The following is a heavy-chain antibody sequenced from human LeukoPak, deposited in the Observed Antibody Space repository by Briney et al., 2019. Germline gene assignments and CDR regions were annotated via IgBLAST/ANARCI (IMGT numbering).Heavy chain of an antibody. D-gene: IGHD1-26*01. J-gene: IGHJ6*03. CDR1: GGSISSYY. Sequence: SETLSLTCTVSGGSISSYYWSWIRQPPGKGLEWIGYIYYSGSTNYNPSLKSRVTISVDTSKNQFSLKLSSVTAADTAVYYCARINFQYSGSHRGEGYYYYYYMDVWGKGTTVTVSS. CDR2: IYYSGST. CDR3: ARINFQYSGSHRGEGYYYYYYMDV. V-gene: IGHV4-59*01.